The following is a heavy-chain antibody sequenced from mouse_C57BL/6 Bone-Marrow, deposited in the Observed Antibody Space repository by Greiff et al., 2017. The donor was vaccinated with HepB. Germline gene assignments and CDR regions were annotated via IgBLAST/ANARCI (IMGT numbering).Heavy chain of an antibody. CDR3: ARFYDGYPYYYAMDY. Sequence: QVQLKQPGAELVMPGASVKLSCKASGYTFTSYWMHWVKQRPGQGLEWIGEINPSDSYTNYNQKFKGKSTLTVDKSSSTAYMQLSSLTSEDSAVYYCARFYDGYPYYYAMDYWGQGTSVTVSS. CDR1: GYTFTSYW. CDR2: INPSDSYT. J-gene: IGHJ4*01. V-gene: IGHV1-69*01. D-gene: IGHD2-3*01.